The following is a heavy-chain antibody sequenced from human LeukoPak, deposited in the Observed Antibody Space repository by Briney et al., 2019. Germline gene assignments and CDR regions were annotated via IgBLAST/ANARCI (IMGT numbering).Heavy chain of an antibody. V-gene: IGHV3-23*01. CDR3: AKSESGLRLGELSSFDY. D-gene: IGHD3-16*02. J-gene: IGHJ4*02. CDR1: GFTFSSYA. CDR2: ISGSGGST. Sequence: GGSLRLSCAASGFTFSSYAMSWVRQAPGKGLEWVSAISGSGGSTYYADSVKGRFTISRDNSKDTLYLQMNSLRAEDTAVYYCAKSESGLRLGELSSFDYWGQGTLVTVSS.